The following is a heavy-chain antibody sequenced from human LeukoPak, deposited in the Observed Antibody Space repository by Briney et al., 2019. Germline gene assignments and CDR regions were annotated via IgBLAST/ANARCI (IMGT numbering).Heavy chain of an antibody. J-gene: IGHJ4*02. Sequence: PGGSLRLSCEASGFTFSRNWMTWVRQAPGKGLEWVANIRQDGNEKYYVDSVKGRFTISRDNAKNSLYLQMNSLRAEDTAVYYCARATGSYYSIGYWGQGTLVTVSS. D-gene: IGHD1-26*01. CDR2: IRQDGNEK. CDR3: ARATGSYYSIGY. CDR1: GFTFSRNW. V-gene: IGHV3-7*01.